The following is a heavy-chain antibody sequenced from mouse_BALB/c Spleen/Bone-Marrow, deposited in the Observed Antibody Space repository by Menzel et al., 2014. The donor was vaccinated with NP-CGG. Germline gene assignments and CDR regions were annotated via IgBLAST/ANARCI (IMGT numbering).Heavy chain of an antibody. D-gene: IGHD1-1*01. CDR3: ARLDYYGAFAY. CDR2: INPDSSTI. CDR1: GFAFSRYW. Sequence: EVQLLESGGGLVQPGGSLKLSCAASGFAFSRYWMSWVRQAPGQGLEWIGEINPDSSTINYTQSLKDKFTISRDNSKNTLFLQMSKVRSEDTALYYCARLDYYGAFAYWGQGTLVTVSA. V-gene: IGHV4-1*02. J-gene: IGHJ3*01.